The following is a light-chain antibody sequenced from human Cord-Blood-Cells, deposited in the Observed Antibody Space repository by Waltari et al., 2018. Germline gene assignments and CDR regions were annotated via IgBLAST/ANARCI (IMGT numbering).Light chain of an antibody. CDR2: EVS. CDR3: SSYTSSSTYV. Sequence: QSALTQPASVSGSPGQSITIPCTGTSSDVGGYNYVSWYQQHPGKAPKLMIYEVSNRPSGVSNRFSGSKSGKTASLTISGLQAEDEADYYCSSYTSSSTYVFGTGTKVTVL. J-gene: IGLJ1*01. CDR1: SSDVGGYNY. V-gene: IGLV2-14*01.